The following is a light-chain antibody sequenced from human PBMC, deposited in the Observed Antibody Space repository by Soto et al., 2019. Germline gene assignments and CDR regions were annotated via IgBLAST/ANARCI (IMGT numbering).Light chain of an antibody. V-gene: IGKV1-5*01. J-gene: IGKJ1*01. CDR3: QQYNSYAPWT. CDR2: DAS. Sequence: DIQMTQSPSTLSASIGDRVIITCRASHYISNYLAWYQQKLGKAPKLLIYDASTLGSGASSRFSGSGTGTEFTLTISNLQPDYFVTYYGQQYNSYAPWTFGQGTEVEV. CDR1: HYISNY.